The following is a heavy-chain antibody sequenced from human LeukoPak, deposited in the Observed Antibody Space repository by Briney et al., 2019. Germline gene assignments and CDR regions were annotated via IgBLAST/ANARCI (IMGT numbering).Heavy chain of an antibody. V-gene: IGHV3-30*04. Sequence: SGGSLRLSCAASGFAFNTYTVHWVRQGPGKGLDWVAVISFDGSNKYYADSVKGRFTISRDNSRNTLYLQMNSLRAEDTAVYYCTYGWDVWGQGTLVTVSS. CDR2: ISFDGSNK. CDR3: TYGWDV. J-gene: IGHJ4*02. CDR1: GFAFNTYT. D-gene: IGHD6-19*01.